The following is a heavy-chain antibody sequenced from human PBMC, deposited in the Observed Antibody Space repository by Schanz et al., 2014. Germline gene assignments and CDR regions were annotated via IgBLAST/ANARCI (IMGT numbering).Heavy chain of an antibody. J-gene: IGHJ4*02. D-gene: IGHD3-3*01. CDR3: ARDRRFFDRDDLYYFDS. Sequence: QIQLVQSGPEVKKPGATVKVSCKASGYIFINSGISWVRQAPGQGLEWMGWISVYNHNKEYDQKFQGRVTMTTDTSTSTAYMALTDLRSDDTAVYYCARDRRFFDRDDLYYFDSWGQGTLVAGYS. V-gene: IGHV1-18*01. CDR1: GYIFINSG. CDR2: ISVYNHNK.